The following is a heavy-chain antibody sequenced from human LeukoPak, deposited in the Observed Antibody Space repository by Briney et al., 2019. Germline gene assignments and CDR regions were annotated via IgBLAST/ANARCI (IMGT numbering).Heavy chain of an antibody. CDR2: ISRSGSTK. CDR1: GFTFSDYN. D-gene: IGHD2-2*01. V-gene: IGHV3-11*01. J-gene: IGHJ5*02. CDR3: AKSKGSTSTGRWFDP. Sequence: GGSLRLSCAASGFTFSDYNMRWIRQAPGKGLEWVSSISRSGSTKYYADSVKGRFTISRDNAKNTLYLQMNSLRAEDTAVYYCAKSKGSTSTGRWFDPWGQGTLVTVSS.